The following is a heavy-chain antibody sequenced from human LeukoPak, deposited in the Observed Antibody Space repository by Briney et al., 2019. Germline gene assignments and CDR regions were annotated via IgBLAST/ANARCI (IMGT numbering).Heavy chain of an antibody. J-gene: IGHJ4*02. Sequence: PQTLSLTCTVSGGSISSGGYYWSWIRQHPGKGLEWIGYIYYSGSTYYNPSLKSRVTISVDTSKNQFSLKLSSVTAADTAVYYCARDEVYCSSTSCYLGFDYWGQGTLVTVSS. CDR1: GGSISSGGYY. CDR2: IYYSGST. D-gene: IGHD2-2*01. CDR3: ARDEVYCSSTSCYLGFDY. V-gene: IGHV4-31*03.